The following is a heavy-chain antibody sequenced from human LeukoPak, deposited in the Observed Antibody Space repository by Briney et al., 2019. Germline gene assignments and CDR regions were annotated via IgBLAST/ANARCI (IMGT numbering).Heavy chain of an antibody. Sequence: GGSLRLSCAVSGFTFSSYAMNWVRQAPGKGLEWVSAITGSGGRTYYADSVKGRFTISRDNPKNTLYLQMNSLRAEDTAIYYCAKEYTGTFSPFPSYFDNWGQGTLVTVSS. CDR3: AKEYTGTFSPFPSYFDN. D-gene: IGHD1-26*01. CDR1: GFTFSSYA. CDR2: ITGSGGRT. V-gene: IGHV3-23*01. J-gene: IGHJ4*02.